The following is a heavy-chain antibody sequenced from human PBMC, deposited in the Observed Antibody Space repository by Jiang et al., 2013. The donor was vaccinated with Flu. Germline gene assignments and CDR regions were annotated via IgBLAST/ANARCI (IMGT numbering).Heavy chain of an antibody. D-gene: IGHD3-22*01. CDR3: ATDQYYYDSSLSSGAFDI. J-gene: IGHJ3*02. CDR1: GYTLTELS. V-gene: IGHV1-24*01. CDR2: FDPEDGET. Sequence: GAEVKKPGASVKVSCKVSGYTLTELSMHWVRQAPGKGLEWMGGFDPEDGETIYAQKFQGRVTMTEDTSTDTAYMELSSLRSEDTAVYYCATDQYYYDSSLSSGAFDIWGQGTMVTVSS.